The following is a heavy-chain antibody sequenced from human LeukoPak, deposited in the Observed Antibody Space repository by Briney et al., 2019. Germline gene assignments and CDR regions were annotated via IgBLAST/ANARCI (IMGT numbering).Heavy chain of an antibody. V-gene: IGHV3-23*01. J-gene: IGHJ4*02. D-gene: IGHD3-10*01. CDR1: GFTFSSYA. CDR2: ISGSGGST. Sequence: PGGSLRLSCAASGFTFSSYAMSWVRQAPGKGLKWVSAISGSGGSTYYADSVKGRFTISRDNSKNTLYLQMNSLRAEDTAVYYCAKVGSVVQGVTPLDYWGQGTLVTVSS. CDR3: AKVGSVVQGVTPLDY.